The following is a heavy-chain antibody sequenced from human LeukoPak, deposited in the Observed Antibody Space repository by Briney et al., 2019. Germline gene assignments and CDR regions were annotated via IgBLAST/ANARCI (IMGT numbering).Heavy chain of an antibody. CDR1: GGSISSYY. CDR2: IYYSGST. V-gene: IGHV4-59*01. Sequence: PAETLSLTCTVSGGSISSYYWSWIRQPPGKGLEWIGYIYYSGSTNYNPSLKSRVTISVDTSKNQFSLKLSSVTAADTAVYYCAREGYPERRLGKYFDYWGQGTLVTVSS. CDR3: AREGYPERRLGKYFDY. D-gene: IGHD3-16*01. J-gene: IGHJ4*02.